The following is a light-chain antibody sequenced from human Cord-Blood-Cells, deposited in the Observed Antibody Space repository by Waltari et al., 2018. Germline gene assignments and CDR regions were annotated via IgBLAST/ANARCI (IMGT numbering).Light chain of an antibody. Sequence: SYELTQSSSVSVSPGQTARITCSGDVLAKKYARWFQQKPGQAPALVIYNDSERPSGIPERFSGSSSGTTVTLTISGAQVEDEADYYCYSAADNNRVFGGGTKLTVL. V-gene: IGLV3-27*01. CDR3: YSAADNNRV. CDR2: NDS. J-gene: IGLJ3*02. CDR1: VLAKKY.